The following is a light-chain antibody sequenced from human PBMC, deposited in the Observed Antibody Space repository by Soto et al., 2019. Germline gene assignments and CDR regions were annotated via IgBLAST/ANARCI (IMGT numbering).Light chain of an antibody. CDR1: QGIRND. V-gene: IGKV1-6*01. Sequence: AIQLTQSPCSLSASVGDRVTITCRASQGIRNDLGWYQQKPGKAPKLLIYAASSLQSGVPSRFSGSASGTDFTLTISSLQPEDFATYYCLQDYSYPWTFGQGTKVDI. CDR3: LQDYSYPWT. J-gene: IGKJ1*01. CDR2: AAS.